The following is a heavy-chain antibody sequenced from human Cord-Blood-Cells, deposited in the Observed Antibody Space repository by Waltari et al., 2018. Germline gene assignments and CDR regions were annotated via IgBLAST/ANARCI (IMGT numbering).Heavy chain of an antibody. D-gene: IGHD7-27*01. V-gene: IGHV4-38-2*02. CDR3: ARDILTGIIDY. CDR2: IYHSGST. CDR1: GYYISSGYY. Sequence: QVQLKESGPGLVQPSETLSLTCAVSGYYISSGYYWGWIRQPPGKGLEWIGSIYHSGSTYYNPSLKSRVTISVDTSKNQFSLKLSSVTAADTAVYYCARDILTGIIDYWGQGTLVTVSS. J-gene: IGHJ4*02.